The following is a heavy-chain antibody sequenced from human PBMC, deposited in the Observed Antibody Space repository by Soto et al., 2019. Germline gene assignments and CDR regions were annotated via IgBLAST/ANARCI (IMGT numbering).Heavy chain of an antibody. J-gene: IGHJ4*02. D-gene: IGHD3-3*01. CDR2: INPSGGST. CDR3: ARDSNDFWSGYYRGPFGC. V-gene: IGHV1-46*03. CDR1: GYTFTSYY. Sequence: ASVKVSCKASGYTFTSYYMHWVRQAPGQGLEWMGIINPSGGSTSYAQKFQGRVTMTRDTSTSTVYMELSSLRSEDTAVYYCARDSNDFWSGYYRGPFGCWGQGTLVTVSS.